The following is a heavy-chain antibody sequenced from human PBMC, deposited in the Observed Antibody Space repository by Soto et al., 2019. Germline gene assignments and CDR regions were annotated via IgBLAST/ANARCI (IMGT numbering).Heavy chain of an antibody. D-gene: IGHD3-9*01. J-gene: IGHJ4*02. V-gene: IGHV3-9*01. CDR2: ISWNSGSI. CDR1: GFTFDDYA. CDR3: AKARPRAQGFVLRYFDWSLDY. Sequence: PGGSLRLSCAASGFTFDDYAMHWVRQAPGKGLEWVSGISWNSGSIGYADSVKGRFTISRDNAKNSLYLQMNSLRAEDTALYYCAKARPRAQGFVLRYFDWSLDYWGQGTLVTVSS.